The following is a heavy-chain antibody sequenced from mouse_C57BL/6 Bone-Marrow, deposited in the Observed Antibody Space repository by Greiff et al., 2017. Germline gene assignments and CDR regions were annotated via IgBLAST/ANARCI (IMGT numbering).Heavy chain of an antibody. CDR1: GYTFTDYY. D-gene: IGHD6-1*01. CDR2: IYPGSGNT. J-gene: IGHJ4*01. Sequence: QVQLQQSGAELVRPGASVKLSCKASGYTFTDYYINWVKQRPGQGLEWIARIYPGSGNTYYNEKFKGKATLTAEKSSSTAYMQLSSLTSEDSAVYFCARIIAPHGDYAMDYWGQGTSVTVSS. V-gene: IGHV1-76*01. CDR3: ARIIAPHGDYAMDY.